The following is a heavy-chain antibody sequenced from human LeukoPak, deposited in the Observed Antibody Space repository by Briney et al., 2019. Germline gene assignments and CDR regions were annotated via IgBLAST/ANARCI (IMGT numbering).Heavy chain of an antibody. V-gene: IGHV3-48*04. CDR3: ARDLFEYSSSWFYYFDY. D-gene: IGHD6-13*01. CDR1: GFTFSTYS. CDR2: ISYSSSTI. J-gene: IGHJ4*02. Sequence: GGSLRLSCAASGFTFSTYSMNWVRQAPGKGLEWVSYISYSSSTISYADSVKGRFTISRDNAKNSLYLQMNSLRAEDTAVYYCARDLFEYSSSWFYYFDYWGQGTLVTVSS.